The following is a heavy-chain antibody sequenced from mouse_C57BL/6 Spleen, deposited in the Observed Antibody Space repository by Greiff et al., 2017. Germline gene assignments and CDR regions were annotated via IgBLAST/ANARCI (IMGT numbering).Heavy chain of an antibody. Sequence: QVQLQQSGAELVKPGASVKLSCKASGYTFTSYWMQWVKQRPGQGLEWIGEIDPSDSYTNYNQRFKGKATLTVDTSSSTAYMQLSNLTSEDSAVYYCASLSNYYAMDYWGQGTSVTVSS. V-gene: IGHV1-50*01. J-gene: IGHJ4*01. CDR1: GYTFTSYW. CDR2: IDPSDSYT. CDR3: ASLSNYYAMDY. D-gene: IGHD2-5*01.